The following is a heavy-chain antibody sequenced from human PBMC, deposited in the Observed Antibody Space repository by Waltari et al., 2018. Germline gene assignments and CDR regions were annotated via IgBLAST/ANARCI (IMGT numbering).Heavy chain of an antibody. J-gene: IGHJ6*02. CDR2: MYSSGTT. D-gene: IGHD2-21*01. CDR3: ARETGALWMDV. Sequence: QVQLQESGPGLVKPSETLSLTCTVSGDSVSDYFWSWIRHSPGKGLEWIAYMYSSGTTNYNPSLRSRVTISLDTSKNQVSLKLSSMTAADTAVYYCARETGALWMDVWGQGTTVTVSS. CDR1: GDSVSDYF. V-gene: IGHV4-4*08.